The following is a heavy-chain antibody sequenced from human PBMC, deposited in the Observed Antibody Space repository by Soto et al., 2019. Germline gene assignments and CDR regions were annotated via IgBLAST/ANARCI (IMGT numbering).Heavy chain of an antibody. V-gene: IGHV3-7*03. D-gene: IGHD4-17*01. CDR2: IKEDGSEI. J-gene: IGHJ4*02. CDR3: ARVVSGRDYGDSIDC. Sequence: PGGSLRLSCAASGFTFSRYWLTWVRQAPGKGLEWVANIKEDGSEIYYVDSVKGRFTTSRDNAKNSLYLQMNSLRAEDTAVYYCARVVSGRDYGDSIDCWGRGTLVTAPQ. CDR1: GFTFSRYW.